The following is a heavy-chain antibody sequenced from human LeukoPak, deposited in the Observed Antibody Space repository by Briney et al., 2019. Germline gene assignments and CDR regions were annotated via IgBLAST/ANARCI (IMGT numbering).Heavy chain of an antibody. CDR3: ARGWASGSYRKSGFDY. J-gene: IGHJ4*02. V-gene: IGHV1-8*01. D-gene: IGHD3-10*01. Sequence: ASVKVSCKASGYTFTSYDINWVRQATGQGPEWMGWMNPNGGNTGYAQKFQGRVTMTRNTSISTAYMELSSLRSEDTAVYYCARGWASGSYRKSGFDYWGQGTLVTVSS. CDR2: MNPNGGNT. CDR1: GYTFTSYD.